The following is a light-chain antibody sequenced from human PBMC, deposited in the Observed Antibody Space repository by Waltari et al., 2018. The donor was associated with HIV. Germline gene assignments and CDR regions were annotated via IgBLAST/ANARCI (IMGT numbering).Light chain of an antibody. V-gene: IGLV2-14*01. Sequence: QSALTQPASVSASHGQPLTITCAGNNGDLGDDKSVSWHTHLPGHAPQLVIYEGTNRPLVLSDRFSASKSGDTASLTISYLLNEDEGDYYCASFTSNTWLFGGGTKVTVL. J-gene: IGLJ3*02. CDR3: ASFTSNTWL. CDR1: NGDLGDDKS. CDR2: EGT.